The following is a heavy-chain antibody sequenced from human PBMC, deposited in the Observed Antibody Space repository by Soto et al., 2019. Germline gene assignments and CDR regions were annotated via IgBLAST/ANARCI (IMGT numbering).Heavy chain of an antibody. CDR2: IYYSGST. CDR3: ARDLLDAFDI. Sequence: SETLSLTCTVSGGSISSGGYYWSWIRQHPGKGLEWIGYIYYSGSTYYNPSLKSRVTISVDTSKNQFSLKLSSVTAADTAVYYCARDLLDAFDIWGQGTMVTVSS. V-gene: IGHV4-31*03. J-gene: IGHJ3*02. CDR1: GGSISSGGYY.